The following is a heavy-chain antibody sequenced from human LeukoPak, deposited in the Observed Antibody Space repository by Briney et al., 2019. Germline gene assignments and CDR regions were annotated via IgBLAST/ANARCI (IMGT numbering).Heavy chain of an antibody. D-gene: IGHD4-23*01. CDR3: ARVRWNWFDP. Sequence: GGSLRLSCAASGIIFSNYWMHWVRQAPGKGLVWVSRINSDGSSTSYADSVKGRFTISRDNAKNSLYLQMNSLRAEDTAVYYCARVRWNWFDPWGQGTLVTVSS. CDR2: INSDGSST. CDR1: GIIFSNYW. J-gene: IGHJ5*02. V-gene: IGHV3-74*01.